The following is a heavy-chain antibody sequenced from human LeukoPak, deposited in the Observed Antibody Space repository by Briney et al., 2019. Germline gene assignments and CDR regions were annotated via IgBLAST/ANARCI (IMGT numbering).Heavy chain of an antibody. V-gene: IGHV3-33*01. CDR3: ARVRGYSYVGSFDY. J-gene: IGHJ4*02. D-gene: IGHD5-18*01. CDR2: IWYDGSNK. Sequence: GGSLSLSCAASGFTFSSYGMHWVRQAPGKAREWVAVIWYDGSNKYYAVSVKGRFTISRDNSKNTLYLQMNSLRAEDTAVYYCARVRGYSYVGSFDYWGQGTLVTVSS. CDR1: GFTFSSYG.